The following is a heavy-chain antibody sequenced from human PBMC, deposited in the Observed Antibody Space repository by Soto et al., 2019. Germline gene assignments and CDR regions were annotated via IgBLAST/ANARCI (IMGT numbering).Heavy chain of an antibody. Sequence: QINLIESGPTLVKPTQTLTLTCTFSGFSLSTSGAAVGWVRQPPGRALEWLALIYWDGDKRYNASLGNRLTITNDTSMNQVVLTLTNVDPADTATYYCAHRATMTIFGLIIDNGIGFDPWGQGTRVIVSS. D-gene: IGHD3-3*01. CDR2: IYWDGDK. V-gene: IGHV2-5*02. J-gene: IGHJ5*02. CDR1: GFSLSTSGAA. CDR3: AHRATMTIFGLIIDNGIGFDP.